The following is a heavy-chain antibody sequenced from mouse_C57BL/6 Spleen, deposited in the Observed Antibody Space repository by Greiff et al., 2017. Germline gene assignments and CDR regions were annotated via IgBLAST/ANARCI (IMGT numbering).Heavy chain of an antibody. CDR1: GYTFTDYN. CDR3: ARSGDLDV. Sequence: EVQLQQSGPELVKPGASVKIPCKASGYTFTDYNMDWVKQSPGKSLEWIGDINPNNGGTIYNQKFKGKATLTVDKSSSTAYMELRSLTSEDTAVYYCARSGDLDVWGTGTTVTVSS. V-gene: IGHV1-18*01. J-gene: IGHJ1*03. CDR2: INPNNGGT. D-gene: IGHD3-3*01.